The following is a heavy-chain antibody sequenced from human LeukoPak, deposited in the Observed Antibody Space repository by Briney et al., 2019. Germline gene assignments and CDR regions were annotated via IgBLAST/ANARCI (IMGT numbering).Heavy chain of an antibody. CDR2: IYTGGTT. J-gene: IGHJ4*02. CDR1: GFTVSSDY. Sequence: GGSLRLSCAASGFTVSSDYMTWVRQAPGKGLEWVSAIYTGGTTYYAGSVKGRFTISRDNSKNIVYLQMNNLRADDTAVYYCAREIAGYWGQGTLVTVSS. V-gene: IGHV3-66*01. CDR3: AREIAGY.